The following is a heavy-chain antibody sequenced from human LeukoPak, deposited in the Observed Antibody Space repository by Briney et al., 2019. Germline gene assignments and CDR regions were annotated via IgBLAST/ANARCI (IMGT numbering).Heavy chain of an antibody. Sequence: PGWSLRLSCAASGFAFSSYSVNWVRQAPGKGLEGVSSISSSSSYIYYTDSVKGGFTISRDNAKNSLYLQMNSLRAEDTAVYYCARCLVVATYYYYGMDVWGQGTTVTVSS. D-gene: IGHD3-22*01. CDR3: ARCLVVATYYYYGMDV. V-gene: IGHV3-21*06. CDR1: GFAFSSYS. J-gene: IGHJ6*02. CDR2: ISSSSSYI.